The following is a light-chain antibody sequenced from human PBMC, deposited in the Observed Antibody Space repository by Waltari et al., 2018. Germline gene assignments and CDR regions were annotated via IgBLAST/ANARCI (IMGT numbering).Light chain of an antibody. CDR1: SSDVGGYNF. Sequence: QSALTQRPSASGSPGQSVTISCPGTSSDVGGYNFVSWYQQHPGKAPKLMIYEVSERPSGVPDRFSGSKSGNTASLTVSGLQTEDESDYYCSSYAGSMTLVFGGGTKLTVL. CDR2: EVS. J-gene: IGLJ2*01. V-gene: IGLV2-8*01. CDR3: SSYAGSMTLV.